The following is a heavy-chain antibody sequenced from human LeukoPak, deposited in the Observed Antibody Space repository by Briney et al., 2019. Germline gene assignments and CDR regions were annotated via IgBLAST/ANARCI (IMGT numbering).Heavy chain of an antibody. CDR2: IYSGGST. Sequence: GGSLRLSCAASGFTVSSNYMSWVRQAPGKGLEWVSVIYSGGSTYYADSVKGRFTISRDNSKNTLYLQMNSLRAEDTAVYYCAKAQARIAVAGIPFDYWGQGTLVTVSS. CDR3: AKAQARIAVAGIPFDY. D-gene: IGHD6-19*01. V-gene: IGHV3-53*01. J-gene: IGHJ4*02. CDR1: GFTVSSNY.